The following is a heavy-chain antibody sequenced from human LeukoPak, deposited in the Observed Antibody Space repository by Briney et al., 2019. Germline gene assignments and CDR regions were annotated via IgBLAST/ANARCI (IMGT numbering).Heavy chain of an antibody. D-gene: IGHD3-10*01. V-gene: IGHV3-30*02. CDR2: IRYDGSNK. J-gene: IGHJ4*02. CDR3: AKGLHYYGSGSYYDY. CDR1: GFTFSSYG. Sequence: GGSLRLSCAASGFTFSSYGMHWVRQAPGKGLEWVAFIRYDGSNKYYADSVKGRFTISRDNSKNTLYLLMNSLRAEDTAVYYCAKGLHYYGSGSYYDYWGQGTLVTVSS.